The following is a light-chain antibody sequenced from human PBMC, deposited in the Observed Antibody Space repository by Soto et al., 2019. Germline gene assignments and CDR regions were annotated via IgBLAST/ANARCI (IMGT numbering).Light chain of an antibody. CDR3: QQYGTSPQT. Sequence: EIVLTPSPGTLSLSPGQRATLSCRASRSVSSNYLAWYQQKPGQAPRLLIHGASSRATAIPDRFSGSGSGTDFTLTISRLEPEDFAMYYCQQYGTSPQTFGQGTKVDIK. V-gene: IGKV3-20*01. J-gene: IGKJ2*01. CDR1: RSVSSNY. CDR2: GAS.